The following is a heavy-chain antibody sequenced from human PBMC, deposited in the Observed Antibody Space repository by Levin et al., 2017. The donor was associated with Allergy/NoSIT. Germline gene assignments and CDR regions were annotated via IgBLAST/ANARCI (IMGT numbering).Heavy chain of an antibody. Sequence: GGSLRLSCAASGFTFSSYWMSWVRQAPGKGLEWVANIKQDGSEKYYVDSVKGRFTISRDNAKNSLYLQMNSLRAEDTAVYYCARDFIVVVPAAIWFDPWGQGTLVTVSS. V-gene: IGHV3-7*03. CDR2: IKQDGSEK. D-gene: IGHD2-2*01. J-gene: IGHJ5*02. CDR1: GFTFSSYW. CDR3: ARDFIVVVPAAIWFDP.